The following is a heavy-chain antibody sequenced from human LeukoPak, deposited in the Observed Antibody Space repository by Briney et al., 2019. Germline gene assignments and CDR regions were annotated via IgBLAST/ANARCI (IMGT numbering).Heavy chain of an antibody. CDR3: ARDRYCSGGSRYSRGFDP. Sequence: ASVKVSCKASGYTFTSYGISWVRQAPGQGLEWMGWISAYNGNTNYAQKLQGRVTMTTDTSTSTAYMELRSLRSDDTAVYYCARDRYCSGGSRYSRGFDPWGQGTLVTVSS. J-gene: IGHJ5*02. D-gene: IGHD2-15*01. V-gene: IGHV1-18*01. CDR2: ISAYNGNT. CDR1: GYTFTSYG.